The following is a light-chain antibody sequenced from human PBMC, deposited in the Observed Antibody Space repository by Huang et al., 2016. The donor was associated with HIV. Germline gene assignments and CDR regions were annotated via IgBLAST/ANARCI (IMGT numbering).Light chain of an antibody. Sequence: DILFTQSPDSLAVSLGERATLTCRSSRSLLFASNSKNFLAWYQQKPGQSPKLLMYMASVRESGVPERFTGSGSGTEFTLTIASLQAEDVAVYYCQQFYNMPYTFGRGTRLEI. V-gene: IGKV4-1*01. CDR2: MAS. CDR3: QQFYNMPYT. CDR1: RSLLFASNSKNF. J-gene: IGKJ2*01.